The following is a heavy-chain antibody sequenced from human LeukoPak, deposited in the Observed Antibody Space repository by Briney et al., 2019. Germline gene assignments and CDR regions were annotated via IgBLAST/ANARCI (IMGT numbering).Heavy chain of an antibody. Sequence: PGGSLRLSCAASGFTFSSYGMSWVRQAPGKGLEWVSAISGSGGSTYCADSVKGRFTISRDNSKNTLYLQMNSLRAEDTAVYYCTKVLSSYYYYYMDVWGKGTTVTISS. D-gene: IGHD3-16*02. CDR3: TKVLSSYYYYYMDV. J-gene: IGHJ6*03. CDR2: ISGSGGST. V-gene: IGHV3-23*01. CDR1: GFTFSSYG.